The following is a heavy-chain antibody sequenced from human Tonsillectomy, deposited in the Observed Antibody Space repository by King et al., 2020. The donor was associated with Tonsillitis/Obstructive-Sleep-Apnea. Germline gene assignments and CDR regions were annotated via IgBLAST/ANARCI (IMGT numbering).Heavy chain of an antibody. CDR3: TTDGAMIVAIFDY. CDR1: GFTFSDAW. D-gene: IGHD3-22*01. Sequence: VQLVESGGGLVKPGGSLRLSCTASGFTFSDAWMNWVRQAPGKGLEWVGRIKRKTEGGTEDYAAPVKGRFTISRDDSKNTLYLQMNSLKTEDTAVYYCTTDGAMIVAIFDYWGQGTLVTVSS. CDR2: IKRKTEGGTE. V-gene: IGHV3-15*01. J-gene: IGHJ4*02.